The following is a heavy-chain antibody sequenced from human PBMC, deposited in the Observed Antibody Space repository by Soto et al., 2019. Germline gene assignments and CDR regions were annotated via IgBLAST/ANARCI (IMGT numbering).Heavy chain of an antibody. CDR1: GGSISSGGYY. CDR2: IYYSGST. Sequence: PSETLSLTCTVSGGSISSGGYYWTWIRQPPGKGLEWIGYIYYSGSTYYNPSLKSRVTISVDTSKNQFSLKLSSVTAADTAVYYCARDTADAFDIWGQGTMVTVS. D-gene: IGHD4-17*01. J-gene: IGHJ3*02. V-gene: IGHV4-31*03. CDR3: ARDTADAFDI.